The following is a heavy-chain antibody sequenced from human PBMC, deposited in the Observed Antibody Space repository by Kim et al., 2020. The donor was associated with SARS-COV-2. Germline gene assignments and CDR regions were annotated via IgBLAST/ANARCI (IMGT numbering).Heavy chain of an antibody. Sequence: SETLSLTCTVSGGSISSSSYYWGWIRQPPGKGLEWIGSIYYSGSTYYNPSLKSRVTISVDTSKNQFSLKLSSVTAADTAVYYCARDDVVYGDYAIDYWGQGTLVTVSS. CDR1: GGSISSSSYY. CDR2: IYYSGST. D-gene: IGHD4-17*01. CDR3: ARDDVVYGDYAIDY. V-gene: IGHV4-39*07. J-gene: IGHJ4*02.